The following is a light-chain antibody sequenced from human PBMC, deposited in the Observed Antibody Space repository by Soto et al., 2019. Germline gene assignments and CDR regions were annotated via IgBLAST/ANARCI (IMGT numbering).Light chain of an antibody. V-gene: IGKV1-39*01. CDR1: QSISSY. CDR2: AAS. Sequence: DIQMTQSPSSLSASVGARVTITCRASQSISSYLNWYQQKQGKPPKLLIYAASSLQSGVPSRFSGRGSGTDFPLTISSLQPEDFATYYCQQSYSTPQTFGQGTKVEIK. CDR3: QQSYSTPQT. J-gene: IGKJ1*01.